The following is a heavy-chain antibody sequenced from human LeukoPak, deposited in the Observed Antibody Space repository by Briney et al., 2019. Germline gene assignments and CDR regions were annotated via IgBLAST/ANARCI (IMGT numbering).Heavy chain of an antibody. V-gene: IGHV4-61*01. CDR1: GVSINTCCYY. CDR2: KYYSGST. D-gene: IGHD5-18*01. CDR3: ARGRSYGFDFDS. Sequence: SETPSLTCNVSGVSINTCCYYWTWIRQPPGKGLEWIGYKYYSGSTRYNSSLRSRLTISLDTSKNQFSLRLTSVTAADTAVYYCARGRSYGFDFDSWGPGTLVIVSS. J-gene: IGHJ4*02.